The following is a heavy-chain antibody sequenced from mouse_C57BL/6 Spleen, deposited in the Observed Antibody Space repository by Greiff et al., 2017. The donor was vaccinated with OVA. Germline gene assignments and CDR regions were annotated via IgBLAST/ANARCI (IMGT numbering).Heavy chain of an antibody. V-gene: IGHV10-1*01. D-gene: IGHD2-5*01. CDR1: GFSFTTYA. CDR2: IRSKSNNSAT. J-gene: IGHJ1*03. CDR3: VGQSNYFPFDD. Sequence: EVQLMESGGGLVQPKGSLKLSCAASGFSFTTYAMNWVRQTPGQGLEWVARIRSKSNNSATNYAFTVKDRFTIARDDSESTLYQQMNNLNTEDAAVYYCVGQSNYFPFDDWGTGTTVTVSS.